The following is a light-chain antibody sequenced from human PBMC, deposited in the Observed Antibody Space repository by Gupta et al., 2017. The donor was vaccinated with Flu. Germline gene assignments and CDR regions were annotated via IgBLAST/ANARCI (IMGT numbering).Light chain of an antibody. CDR3: QQTSSAPRT. CDR1: QSIRRY. Sequence: DLQMTQSPSSLSASVGDRLTITCRASQSIRRYLNWYQQRPGKAPKLLIYAASTLHSGVPSRFSGSGSGTDFTLTITSVQPEDVATYYCQQTSSAPRTFGQGTKVEIK. J-gene: IGKJ1*01. V-gene: IGKV1-39*01. CDR2: AAS.